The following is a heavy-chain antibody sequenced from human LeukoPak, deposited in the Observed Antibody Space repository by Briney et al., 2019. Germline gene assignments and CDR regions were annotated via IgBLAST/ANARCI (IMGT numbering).Heavy chain of an antibody. J-gene: IGHJ6*03. D-gene: IGHD3-22*01. V-gene: IGHV1-69*05. Sequence: SVKVSCKASGGTFSSYAISWVRQAPGQGLEWMGGTIPIFGTANYAQKFQGRVTITTDESTSTAYMELSSLRSEDTAVYYCASYTYYYDSSGYYRGGPYYYYYMDVWGKGTTVTVSS. CDR1: GGTFSSYA. CDR3: ASYTYYYDSSGYYRGGPYYYYYMDV. CDR2: TIPIFGTA.